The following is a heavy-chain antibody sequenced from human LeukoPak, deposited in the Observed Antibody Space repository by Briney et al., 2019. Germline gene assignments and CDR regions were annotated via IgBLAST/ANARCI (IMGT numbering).Heavy chain of an antibody. Sequence: ASVKVSCKASGYTFTGYYIHWVRQAPGQGLEWMGWINPNSGGTNYAQKFQGRVTMTRDTSISTAYMELSRLRSDDTAVYYCARGCSYYYDSSGYYSPLYYYYMDVWGKGTTVTVSS. CDR1: GYTFTGYY. CDR3: ARGCSYYYDSSGYYSPLYYYYMDV. V-gene: IGHV1-2*02. J-gene: IGHJ6*03. CDR2: INPNSGGT. D-gene: IGHD3-22*01.